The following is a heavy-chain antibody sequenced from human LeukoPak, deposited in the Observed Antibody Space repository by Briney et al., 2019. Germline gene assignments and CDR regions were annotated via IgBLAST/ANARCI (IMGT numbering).Heavy chain of an antibody. Sequence: GGSLRLSCAASGFTFSNYAMSWVRQAPGKGLEWVSAIVKSGGSTFYADSVKGRFIISRDNSKNTLYLQMNSLRAEDTAVYYCAKRDTSNSFYFDYWGQGTLVTVSS. V-gene: IGHV3-23*01. CDR2: IVKSGGST. J-gene: IGHJ4*02. D-gene: IGHD5-18*01. CDR1: GFTFSNYA. CDR3: AKRDTSNSFYFDY.